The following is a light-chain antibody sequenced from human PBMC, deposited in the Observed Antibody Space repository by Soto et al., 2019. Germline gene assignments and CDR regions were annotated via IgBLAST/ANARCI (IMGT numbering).Light chain of an antibody. CDR2: DVS. V-gene: IGLV2-14*03. CDR3: TSYTITSTYV. J-gene: IGLJ1*01. Sequence: ALAQPASVSGSPGQSITISCTGTSSDVGGYHYVSWYQHHPGKAPKLMIYDVSNRPSGLSNRFSGSKSGNTASLTISGLQAEDEADYYCTSYTITSTYVFGTGTKVTVL. CDR1: SSDVGGYHY.